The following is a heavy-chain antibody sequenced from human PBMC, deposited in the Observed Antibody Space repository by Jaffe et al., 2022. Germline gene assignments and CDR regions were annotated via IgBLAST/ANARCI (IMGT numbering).Heavy chain of an antibody. V-gene: IGHV3-23*01. CDR1: GFIFSNYA. Sequence: EVHLLESGGGLVQPGGSLRVSCAASGFIFSNYAMSWVRQGPGKGLEWVSVISYSANTTYYADSAKGRFTISRDNSKNTLYLQMNNLRAEDTAVYYCAKAAGSGWSPDFWGQGTLVTVSS. CDR2: ISYSANTT. D-gene: IGHD6-19*01. CDR3: AKAAGSGWSPDF. J-gene: IGHJ4*02.